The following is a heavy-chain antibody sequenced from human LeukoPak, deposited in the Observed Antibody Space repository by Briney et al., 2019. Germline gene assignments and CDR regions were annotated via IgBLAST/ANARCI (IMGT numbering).Heavy chain of an antibody. CDR1: GGSISSYY. D-gene: IGHD2-2*01. V-gene: IGHV4-59*01. CDR3: ARVVVPAAILQNYYYYMDV. J-gene: IGHJ6*03. Sequence: PSETLSLTCTVSGGSISSYYWSWIRQPPGKGLEWIGYIYYSGSTNYNPSLKSRVTISVDTSKNQFSLKLSSVTAADTAVYYCARVVVPAAILQNYYYYMDVWGKGTTVTVSS. CDR2: IYYSGST.